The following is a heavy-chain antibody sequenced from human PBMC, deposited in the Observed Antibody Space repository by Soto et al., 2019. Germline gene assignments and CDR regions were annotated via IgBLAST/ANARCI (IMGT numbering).Heavy chain of an antibody. CDR3: ARLTVCTNGVCCTSDYYYGMDV. Sequence: TSETLSLTCTVSGGSISSSSYYWGWIRQPPGKGLEWIGSIYYSGSTYYNPSLKSRVTISVDTSKNQFSLKLSSVTAADTAVYYCARLTVCTNGVCCTSDYYYGMDVWGQGTTVTVSS. CDR1: GGSISSSSYY. V-gene: IGHV4-39*01. CDR2: IYYSGST. D-gene: IGHD2-8*01. J-gene: IGHJ6*02.